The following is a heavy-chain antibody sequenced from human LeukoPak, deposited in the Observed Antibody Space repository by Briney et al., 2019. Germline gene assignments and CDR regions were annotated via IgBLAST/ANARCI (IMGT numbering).Heavy chain of an antibody. D-gene: IGHD6-19*01. CDR3: AKTSQYSSGWFDY. J-gene: IGHJ4*02. CDR2: ISGSGGST. V-gene: IGHV3-23*01. Sequence: GGSLRLSCAASGFTFSSYGMSWVRQAPGMGLEWVSAISGSGGSTYYVDSVKGRFTISRDNSRNTLDIEMNSLRPEDTAVYYCAKTSQYSSGWFDYWGQGTLVTVSS. CDR1: GFTFSSYG.